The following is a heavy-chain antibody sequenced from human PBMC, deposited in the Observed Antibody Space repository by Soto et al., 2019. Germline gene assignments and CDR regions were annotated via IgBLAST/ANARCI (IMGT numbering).Heavy chain of an antibody. CDR1: GGTFSSYT. J-gene: IGHJ5*02. D-gene: IGHD3-10*01. CDR2: IIPIFGIA. Sequence: QVQLVQSGAEVKKPGSSVKVSCKASGGTFSSYTISWVRQAPGQGLEWMGRIIPIFGIANYAQKFQGRVTMTEDKSTSTAYMELRSLRSEDTAVYYCARVRGGYYGSGSYSPDGWCDPWGQGTLVTVSS. CDR3: ARVRGGYYGSGSYSPDGWCDP. V-gene: IGHV1-69*02.